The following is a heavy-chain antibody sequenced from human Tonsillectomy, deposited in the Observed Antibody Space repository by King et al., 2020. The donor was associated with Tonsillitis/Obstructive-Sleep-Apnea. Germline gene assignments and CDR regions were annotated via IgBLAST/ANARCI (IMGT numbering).Heavy chain of an antibody. V-gene: IGHV1-18*01. J-gene: IGHJ4*02. CDR3: ARGGYSNYVDY. CDR2: ISGYNGNT. D-gene: IGHD5-18*01. Sequence: QLVQSGAEVKKPGASVKVSCKASGYSFTNYGSSWVRQAPGQGLEWMGWISGYNGNTNYAQNLQGRVTMTADTSTSTAYIELRSLRSDDTAVYYCARGGYSNYVDYWGQGTLVTVSS. CDR1: GYSFTNYG.